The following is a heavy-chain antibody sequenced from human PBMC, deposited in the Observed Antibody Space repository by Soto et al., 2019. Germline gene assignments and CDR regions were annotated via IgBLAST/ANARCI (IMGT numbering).Heavy chain of an antibody. D-gene: IGHD1-26*01. CDR3: ARSLVGATTLGFDY. J-gene: IGHJ4*02. CDR1: GDSITSNSYF. V-gene: IGHV4-39*01. CDR2: IYYSGTT. Sequence: SETLSLTCTVSGDSITSNSYFWAWIRQPPGKGLEWIGSIYYSGTTYYNPSLKSRVTISVDRSKNQFSLKLSSVTAADTAVYYCARSLVGATTLGFDYWGQGTLVTVSS.